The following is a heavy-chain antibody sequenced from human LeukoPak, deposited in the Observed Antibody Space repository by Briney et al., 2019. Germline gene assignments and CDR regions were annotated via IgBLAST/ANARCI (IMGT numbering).Heavy chain of an antibody. Sequence: PGGSLRLSCAPSGFTFSSYWIHWVRQAPGKGLLWVSRINSDGSSTTYADSVKGRFTISRDNAKNTLYLQMNSLRAEDTAVYYCARVAGSYAAPVYWGQGTLVTVSS. V-gene: IGHV3-74*01. CDR3: ARVAGSYAAPVY. J-gene: IGHJ4*02. CDR1: GFTFSSYW. D-gene: IGHD3-16*01. CDR2: INSDGSST.